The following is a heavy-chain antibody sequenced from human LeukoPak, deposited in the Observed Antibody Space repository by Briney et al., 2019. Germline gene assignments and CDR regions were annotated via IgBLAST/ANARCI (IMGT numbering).Heavy chain of an antibody. D-gene: IGHD2-15*01. CDR2: INWNGGST. J-gene: IGHJ4*02. CDR3: ARASMVASPDY. CDR1: GFAFDDYG. Sequence: GGSLRLSCAASGFAFDDYGMSWVRQAPGKGLEWVSGINWNGGSTGYADSVKGRFTISRDSAKNSLYLQMSSLRAEDTALYYCARASMVASPDYWGQGTLVAVSS. V-gene: IGHV3-20*04.